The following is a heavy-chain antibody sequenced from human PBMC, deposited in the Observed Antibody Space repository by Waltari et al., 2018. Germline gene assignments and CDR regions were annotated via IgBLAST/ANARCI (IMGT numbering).Heavy chain of an antibody. D-gene: IGHD7-27*01. J-gene: IGHJ4*02. CDR2: IVVGSGNT. Sequence: QMQLVQSGPEVKKPGTSVKVSCKASGFTFTSSAVHWVRQARGQRLEWIGWIVVGSGNTNYAQKFQERVTITRDMSTSTAYMELSSLRSEDTAVYYCAAAWGSSTPLDYWGQGTLVTVSS. CDR1: GFTFTSSA. CDR3: AAAWGSSTPLDY. V-gene: IGHV1-58*01.